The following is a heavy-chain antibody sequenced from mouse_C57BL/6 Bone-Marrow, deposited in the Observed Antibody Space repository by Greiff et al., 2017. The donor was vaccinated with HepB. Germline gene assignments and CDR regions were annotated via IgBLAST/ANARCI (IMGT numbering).Heavy chain of an antibody. V-gene: IGHV5-6*01. CDR1: GFTFSSYG. J-gene: IGHJ4*01. CDR3: ARHYSNYGVSMDY. D-gene: IGHD2-5*01. Sequence: EVKLMESGGDLVKPGGSLKLSCAASGFTFSSYGMSWVRQTPDKRLEWVATISSGGSYTYYPDSVKGRFTISRDNAKNTLYLQMSSLKSEDTAMYYCARHYSNYGVSMDYWGQGTSVTVSS. CDR2: ISSGGSYT.